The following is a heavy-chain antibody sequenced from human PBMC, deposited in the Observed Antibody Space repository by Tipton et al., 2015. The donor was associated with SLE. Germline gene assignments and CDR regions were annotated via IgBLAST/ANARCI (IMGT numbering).Heavy chain of an antibody. Sequence: QVQLVQSGGGVVQPGGSLRLSCAASSFTFGNFAMHWVRQAPGKGLERVAVIWYDGSETYYADSVKGRFTISRDNSKNTLYLQMNSLRPEDTGVYYCAKGDSSGWSSVDYWGQGTLVTVSS. J-gene: IGHJ4*02. D-gene: IGHD6-19*01. V-gene: IGHV3-33*08. CDR2: IWYDGSET. CDR1: SFTFGNFA. CDR3: AKGDSSGWSSVDY.